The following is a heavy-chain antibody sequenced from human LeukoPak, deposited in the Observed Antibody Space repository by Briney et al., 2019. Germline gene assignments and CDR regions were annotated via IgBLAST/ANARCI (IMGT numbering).Heavy chain of an antibody. J-gene: IGHJ3*02. CDR3: AKERGYSYGYMGSDAFDI. CDR1: GFTFDDYA. D-gene: IGHD5-18*01. Sequence: GGSLRLSCAASGFTFDDYAMHWVRQAPGKGLEWVSGISWNSGSIGYADSVKGRFTISRDNAKNSLYLQMNSLRAEDMALYYCAKERGYSYGYMGSDAFDIWGQGTMVTVSS. V-gene: IGHV3-9*03. CDR2: ISWNSGSI.